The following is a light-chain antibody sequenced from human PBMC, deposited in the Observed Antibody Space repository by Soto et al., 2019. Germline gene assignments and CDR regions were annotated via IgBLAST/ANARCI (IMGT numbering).Light chain of an antibody. CDR1: QSVSSSY. CDR3: QQYGSSPMFT. V-gene: IGKV3-20*01. J-gene: IGKJ3*01. CDR2: GTS. Sequence: EIVLTQSPGTLSLSPGERATLSCRASQSVSSSYLAWYQQKPGQAPRLLIYGTSGRATGIPDRFSGSGSGTDFTLTIIRLEPQDFAVYYCQQYGSSPMFTFGPATKVDIK.